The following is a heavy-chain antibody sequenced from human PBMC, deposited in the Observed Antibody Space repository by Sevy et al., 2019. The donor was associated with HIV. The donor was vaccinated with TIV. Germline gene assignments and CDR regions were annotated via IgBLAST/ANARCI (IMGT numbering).Heavy chain of an antibody. D-gene: IGHD3-16*02. CDR2: IKSKTDGGTT. J-gene: IGHJ4*02. V-gene: IGHV3-15*01. Sequence: GGSLRLSCAASGFTFSNAWMSWVRQAPGKGLEWVGRIKSKTDGGTTDYAAPVKGRITISRDDSKNTLYLQMNSLKTEDTAVYYCTTTFLGELSLNFDYWGQGTLVTVSS. CDR1: GFTFSNAW. CDR3: TTTFLGELSLNFDY.